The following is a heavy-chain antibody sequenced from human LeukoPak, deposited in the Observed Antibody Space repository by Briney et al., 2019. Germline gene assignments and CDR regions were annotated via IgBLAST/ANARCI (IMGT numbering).Heavy chain of an antibody. CDR2: IYYSGST. CDR1: GGSISSYY. CDR3: ARAPTFDY. V-gene: IGHV4-59*01. J-gene: IGHJ4*02. Sequence: PSETLSLTCSVSGGSISSYYWSWTRQPPGKGLEWIGYIYYSGSTNYNPSLKSRVTISVDTSKNQFSLKLSSVTAADTAVYYCARAPTFDYWGQGTLVTVSS.